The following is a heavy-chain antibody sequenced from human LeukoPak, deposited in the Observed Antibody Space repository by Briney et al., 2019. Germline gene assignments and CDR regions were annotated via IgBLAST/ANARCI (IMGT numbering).Heavy chain of an antibody. D-gene: IGHD3-22*01. CDR1: GGSFSGYY. CDR2: INHSGST. CDR3: ARLYYYDSSGYYSYYYYYMDV. Sequence: SETLSLTCAVYGGSFSGYYWSWIRQPPGKGLEWIGEINHSGSTNYNPSLKSRVTISVDASKNQFSLKLSSVTAADTAVYYCARLYYYDSSGYYSYYYYYMDVWGKGTTVTISS. J-gene: IGHJ6*03. V-gene: IGHV4-34*01.